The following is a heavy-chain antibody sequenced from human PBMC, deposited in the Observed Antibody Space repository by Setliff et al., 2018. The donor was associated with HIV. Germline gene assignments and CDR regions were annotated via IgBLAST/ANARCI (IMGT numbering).Heavy chain of an antibody. J-gene: IGHJ6*03. Sequence: GASVKVSCKASGYTFTSYYMHWVRQSPGQGLEWMGIINPSGGSTSYAQKFQGRVTMTRDTSTSTVYMELSSLRSEDTAVYYWARGRSLVRGSGSPEYCFMYVWGKGTTVTVSS. CDR3: ARGRSLVRGSGSPEYCFMYV. CDR2: INPSGGST. V-gene: IGHV1-46*01. CDR1: GYTFTSYY. D-gene: IGHD3-10*01.